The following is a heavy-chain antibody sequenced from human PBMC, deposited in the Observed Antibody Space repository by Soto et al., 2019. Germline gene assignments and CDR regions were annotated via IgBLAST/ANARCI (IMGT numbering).Heavy chain of an antibody. CDR1: GGSISSGNYY. D-gene: IGHD3-9*01. CDR3: ARDVLRYFDWLSYRDY. J-gene: IGHJ4*02. V-gene: IGHV4-39*01. CDR2: IYYSGST. Sequence: SETLSLTCTVSGGSISSGNYYWGWIRQPPGKGLEWIGSIYYSGSTYYNPSLKSRVTISVDTSKNQFSLKLSSVTAADTAVYYCARDVLRYFDWLSYRDYWGQGTPVTVSS.